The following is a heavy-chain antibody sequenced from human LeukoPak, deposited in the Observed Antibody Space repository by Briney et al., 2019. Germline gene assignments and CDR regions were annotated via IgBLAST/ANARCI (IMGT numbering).Heavy chain of an antibody. Sequence: NKYYADSVKGRFTISRDNSKNTLYLQMNSLRAEDTAVYYCAKGYCSSSSCYSYAFDIWGQGTVVTVSS. CDR3: AKGYCSSSSCYSYAFDI. V-gene: IGHV3-30*07. J-gene: IGHJ3*02. D-gene: IGHD2-2*01. CDR2: NK.